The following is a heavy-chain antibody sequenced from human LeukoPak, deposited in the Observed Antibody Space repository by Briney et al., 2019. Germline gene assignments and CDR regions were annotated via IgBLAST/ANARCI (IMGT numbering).Heavy chain of an antibody. V-gene: IGHV4-34*01. CDR2: ISHSGST. J-gene: IGHJ2*01. Sequence: SETLSLTCAVCGGSFSGYYWSWIRQPPGKGLEWIGEISHSGSTNYNPSLKSRVTISVDTSKNQFSLKLSSVTAADTAVYYCARIRGYYYGSGYFDLWGRGTLVTVSS. CDR1: GGSFSGYY. CDR3: ARIRGYYYGSGYFDL. D-gene: IGHD3-10*01.